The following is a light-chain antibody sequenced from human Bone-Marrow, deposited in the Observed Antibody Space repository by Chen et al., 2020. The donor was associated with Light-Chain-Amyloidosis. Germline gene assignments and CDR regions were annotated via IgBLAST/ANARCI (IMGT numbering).Light chain of an antibody. Sequence: SYELTQPPSVSVSPGQTSRYTCSGDALQKQYAYWYQKKPGQAPVLVIEEDSEKPSGIPDRFSGASSGTTVTLTISGVQAEDEADYYCQSADSSDLGVFGGGTKLTVL. CDR1: ALQKQY. CDR3: QSADSSDLGV. V-gene: IGLV3-25*03. CDR2: EDS. J-gene: IGLJ3*02.